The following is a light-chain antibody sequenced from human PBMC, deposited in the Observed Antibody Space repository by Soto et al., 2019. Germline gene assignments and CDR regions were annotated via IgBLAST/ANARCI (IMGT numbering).Light chain of an antibody. CDR3: QHYNSYSQA. J-gene: IGKJ1*01. Sequence: DIQMTQSPSTLSGSVGDRVTITCRASQTTSSWLAWYQQKPGKAPKLLIYKASTLKSGVPSRFSGSGSGTEFTLTISSLQPDDFATYYCQHYNSYSQALGQGTKVDTK. CDR1: QTTSSW. V-gene: IGKV1-5*03. CDR2: KAS.